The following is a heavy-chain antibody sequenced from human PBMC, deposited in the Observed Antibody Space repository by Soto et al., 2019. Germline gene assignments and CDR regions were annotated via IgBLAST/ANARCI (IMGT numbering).Heavy chain of an antibody. CDR1: GGSISSSSYY. D-gene: IGHD6-13*01. CDR2: IYYSGST. J-gene: IGHJ3*02. Sequence: PSETLSLTCTVSGGSISSSSYYWDWIRQPPGKGLEWIGSIYYSGSTYYNPSLKSRVTISVDTSKNQFSLKLSSVTAADTAVYYCASYYSSSWYGNAFDIWGQGTMVTVSS. V-gene: IGHV4-39*01. CDR3: ASYYSSSWYGNAFDI.